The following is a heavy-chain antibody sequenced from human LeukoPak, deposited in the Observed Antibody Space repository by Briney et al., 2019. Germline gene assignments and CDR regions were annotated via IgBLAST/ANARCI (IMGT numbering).Heavy chain of an antibody. D-gene: IGHD3-10*01. Sequence: GGSLRLSCAASGFTFSSYAMSWVRQAPGKGLEWVSSISSSSSYIYYADSVKGRFTISRDNAKNSLYLQMNSLRAEDTAVYYCARAEGSGPFDYWGQGTLVTVSS. J-gene: IGHJ4*02. V-gene: IGHV3-21*01. CDR1: GFTFSSYA. CDR3: ARAEGSGPFDY. CDR2: ISSSSSYI.